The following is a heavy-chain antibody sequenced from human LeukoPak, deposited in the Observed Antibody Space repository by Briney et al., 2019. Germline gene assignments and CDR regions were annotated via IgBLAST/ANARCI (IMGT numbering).Heavy chain of an antibody. D-gene: IGHD1-26*01. CDR2: IYNSGST. J-gene: IGHJ4*02. CDR1: GGSISSYY. Sequence: SETLSLTCTVSGGSISSYYWSWIRQPAGKGLEWIGRIYNSGSTNYNPSLKSRVTMSVDTSKNQFSLKLSDVTAADSAVCGCARDDAAGIVGATPGDYWGQGTLVTVSS. CDR3: ARDDAAGIVGATPGDY. V-gene: IGHV4-4*07.